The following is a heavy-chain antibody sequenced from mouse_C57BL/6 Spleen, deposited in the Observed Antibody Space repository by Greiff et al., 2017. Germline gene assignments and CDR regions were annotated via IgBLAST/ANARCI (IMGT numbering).Heavy chain of an antibody. V-gene: IGHV1-52*01. CDR1: GYTFTSYW. CDR3: ESEGI. CDR2: IDPSDSET. Sequence: QVQLQQSGAELVRPGSSVKLSCKASGYTFTSYWMHWVKQRPIQGLEWIGNIDPSDSETHYTQKFKDKATLTVDKSSSTAYMQLSSLTSEDSAVYYWESEGIWGQGTTLTVSS. J-gene: IGHJ2*01.